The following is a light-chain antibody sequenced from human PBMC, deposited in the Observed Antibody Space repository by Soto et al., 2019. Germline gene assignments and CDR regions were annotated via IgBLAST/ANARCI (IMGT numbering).Light chain of an antibody. V-gene: IGLV2-23*01. CDR2: EDS. Sequence: QSALTQPASVSGSPGQSITISCTGTSSDVGSYNLVSWYQKHPGKAPKLMIYEDSKRPSGVSNRFSGSKSGNTASLTISGLQTEDEADYYCCSYARSSTWVFGGGTKVTVL. CDR1: SSDVGSYNL. J-gene: IGLJ3*02. CDR3: CSYARSSTWV.